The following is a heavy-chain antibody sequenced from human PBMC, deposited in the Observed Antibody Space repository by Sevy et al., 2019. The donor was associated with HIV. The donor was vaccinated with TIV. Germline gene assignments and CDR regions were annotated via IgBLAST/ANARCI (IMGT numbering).Heavy chain of an antibody. D-gene: IGHD4-17*01. V-gene: IGHV1-2*02. CDR1: GYIFTDYY. CDR3: ARLTTQPTSDLYGLDV. Sequence: ASVKVSCKASGYIFTDYYIHWVRQAPGQGLEWMAWINSDSGVTNYAQRFQGEVTVTRDPSLSTAYLELTNLKSNDTAIYYCARLTTQPTSDLYGLDVWGQGTTVTDSS. J-gene: IGHJ6*02. CDR2: INSDSGVT.